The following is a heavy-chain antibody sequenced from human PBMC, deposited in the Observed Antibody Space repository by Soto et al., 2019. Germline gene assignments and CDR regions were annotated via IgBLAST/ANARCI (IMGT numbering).Heavy chain of an antibody. CDR1: GGTFSSYV. Sequence: SVKVSCKTSGGTFSSYVISWVRQAPGQGLEWMGGIIPIFGTTNYAQKFQGTLTITADDSTSTAYMELSSLRSEDTAIYYCATITYNGGSCYPPAYYYGMDVWGQGTTVTVSS. CDR2: IIPIFGTT. V-gene: IGHV1-69*13. D-gene: IGHD2-15*01. CDR3: ATITYNGGSCYPPAYYYGMDV. J-gene: IGHJ6*02.